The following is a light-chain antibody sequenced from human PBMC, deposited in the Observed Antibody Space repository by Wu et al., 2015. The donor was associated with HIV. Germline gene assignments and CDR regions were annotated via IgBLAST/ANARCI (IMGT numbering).Light chain of an antibody. J-gene: IGKJ2*01. Sequence: DIQLTQSPSSLSASVGDRLTITCRASQTINSYLNWYQQKPGTAPKLLIYAASSLQSGVPSRFSGSGSGTDFTLTITSPQPEDFATYYCQQSYSSPYTFGQGPRWRSN. CDR3: QQSYSSPYT. CDR2: AAS. CDR1: QTINSY. V-gene: IGKV1-39*01.